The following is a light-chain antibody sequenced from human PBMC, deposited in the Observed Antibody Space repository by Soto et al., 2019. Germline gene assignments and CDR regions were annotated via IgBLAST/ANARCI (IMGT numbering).Light chain of an antibody. Sequence: DIQMTQSPSTLSASVGDRVTITCRASQSISDWLAWYQQKAGKAPKLLIYKASSLENEVPLRFSGSGSGTEFTLTISSLQPDDFATYYCQHYNSYSEAFGQGTKVDIK. CDR3: QHYNSYSEA. J-gene: IGKJ1*01. CDR1: QSISDW. CDR2: KAS. V-gene: IGKV1-5*03.